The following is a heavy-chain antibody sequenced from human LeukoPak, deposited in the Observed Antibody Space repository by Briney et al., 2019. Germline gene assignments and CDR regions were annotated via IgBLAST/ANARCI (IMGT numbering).Heavy chain of an antibody. D-gene: IGHD6-13*01. Sequence: PGGSLRLSCAASGFTFSSYWMGWVRQAPGKGLEWVANINQDGSEIYYVDSVKGRFTISRDNAKSSLYLQMNSLRAEDTAIYYCARGKLGQAYWGQGTLVTVSS. CDR2: INQDGSEI. V-gene: IGHV3-7*04. J-gene: IGHJ4*02. CDR1: GFTFSSYW. CDR3: ARGKLGQAY.